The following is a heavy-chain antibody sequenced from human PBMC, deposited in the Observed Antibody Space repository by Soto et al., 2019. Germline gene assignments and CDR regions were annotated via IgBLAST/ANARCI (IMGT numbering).Heavy chain of an antibody. V-gene: IGHV1-3*05. J-gene: IGHJ5*02. D-gene: IGHD6-13*01. CDR1: GYTFTSHA. Sequence: QVQLVQSGAEEKKPGASVKVSCKASGYTFTSHAMHWVRQAPGQRLEWMGRINAGNGNTKYSQKFQGRVTITTDTSASTGYMELSSLRSEDTAVYYCARDGIAAAGTSWFDPWGQGTLVTVSS. CDR2: INAGNGNT. CDR3: ARDGIAAAGTSWFDP.